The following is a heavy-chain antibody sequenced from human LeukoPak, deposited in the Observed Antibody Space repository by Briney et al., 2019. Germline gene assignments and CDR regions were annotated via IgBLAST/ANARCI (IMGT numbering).Heavy chain of an antibody. CDR3: ARVATNSDHYYYYGMDV. Sequence: ASVKVSCKASGYTFTSYDINWVRQATGQGLEWMGWMNPNSGNTGYAQKFQGRVTVTRNTSISTAYMELSSLRSEDTAVYYCARVATNSDHYYYYGMDVWGQGTTVTVSS. CDR1: GYTFTSYD. CDR2: MNPNSGNT. V-gene: IGHV1-8*01. D-gene: IGHD5-12*01. J-gene: IGHJ6*02.